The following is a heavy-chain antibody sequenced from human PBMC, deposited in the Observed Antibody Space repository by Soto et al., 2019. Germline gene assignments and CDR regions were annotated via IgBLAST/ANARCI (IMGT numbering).Heavy chain of an antibody. V-gene: IGHV4-31*03. CDR2: IYYSGST. J-gene: IGHJ5*02. D-gene: IGHD1-26*01. CDR3: ARSILHGGNWFDP. Sequence: QVQLQESGPGLVKPSQTLSLTCTVSGGSISSGGYYWSWIRQHPGKGLEWIGDIYYSGSTYYNPSLKSRVTISVDTSKNQFSLKLSSVTAADTAVYYCARSILHGGNWFDPWGQGTLVTVSS. CDR1: GGSISSGGYY.